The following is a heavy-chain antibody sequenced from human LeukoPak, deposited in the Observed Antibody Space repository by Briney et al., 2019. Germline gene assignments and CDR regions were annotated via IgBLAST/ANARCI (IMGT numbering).Heavy chain of an antibody. CDR1: GFTFSSYG. D-gene: IGHD6-13*01. V-gene: IGHV3-30*02. J-gene: IGHJ4*02. Sequence: GGSLRLSCAASGFTFSSYGMHWVRQAPGKGLEWVAVIWYDGSNKYYADSVKGRFTISRDNSKNTLYLQMNSLRAEDTALYYCAKGDQYSSSWYPFDYWGQGTLVTVSS. CDR3: AKGDQYSSSWYPFDY. CDR2: IWYDGSNK.